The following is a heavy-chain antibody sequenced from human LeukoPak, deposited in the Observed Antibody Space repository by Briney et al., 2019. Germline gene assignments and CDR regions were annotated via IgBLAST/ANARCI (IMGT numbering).Heavy chain of an antibody. CDR3: GRGTYSSSWYYFGLDY. D-gene: IGHD6-13*01. CDR2: ISGSGGST. CDR1: DGAISSYF. V-gene: IGHV3-23*01. Sequence: ETLSLTCSVSDGAISSYFWSWVRQAPGKGLEWVSAISGSGGSTYYADSVQGRFTISRDNSKNTLYLQMNSLRAEDTAVYYCGRGTYSSSWYYFGLDYWGQGTLVTVSS. J-gene: IGHJ4*02.